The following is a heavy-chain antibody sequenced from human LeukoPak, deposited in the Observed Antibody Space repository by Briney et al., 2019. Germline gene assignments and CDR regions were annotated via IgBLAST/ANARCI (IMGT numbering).Heavy chain of an antibody. D-gene: IGHD2/OR15-2a*01. V-gene: IGHV3-20*04. Sequence: GGCLRLSCAASGFTFDDYGMSWVRQAPGKGLKWVSGINWNGGSTGYADSVKGRFTISRDNAKNSLYLQMNSLRAEDTALYYCVTVAEAESRYYYFMEPCGKGTPVTVSS. CDR1: GFTFDDYG. J-gene: IGHJ6*03. CDR2: INWNGGST. CDR3: VTVAEAESRYYYFMEP.